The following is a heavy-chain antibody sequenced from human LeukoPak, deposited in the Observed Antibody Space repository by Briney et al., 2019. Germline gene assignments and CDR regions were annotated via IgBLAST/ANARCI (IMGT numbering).Heavy chain of an antibody. J-gene: IGHJ3*01. CDR3: ARARVSVAFDL. CDR2: ISSGGSTI. CDR1: GFTFSAST. Sequence: GGSLRLSCTASGFTFSASTMNWVRQAPGKGLEWVSYISSGGSTIYYADSVKGRFTVSRDNAKNSLYLQVNSLRAEDTAAYYCARARVSVAFDLWGQGTLVTVS. D-gene: IGHD2/OR15-2a*01. V-gene: IGHV3-48*04.